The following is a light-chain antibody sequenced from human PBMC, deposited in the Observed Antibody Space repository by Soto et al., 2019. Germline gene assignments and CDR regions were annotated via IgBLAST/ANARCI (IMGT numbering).Light chain of an antibody. CDR2: KAS. CDR1: QGISSW. V-gene: IGKV1-12*01. J-gene: IGKJ4*01. CDR3: HQASSFPLT. Sequence: DIQMTQSPSFVSASVGNRVTITCRASQGISSWLSWYQQKPGTAPTLLVYKASTLQDGVPSRFSGSGSGTDFTLTINSLQPEDFGTYYCHQASSFPLTFGGGTKMEIK.